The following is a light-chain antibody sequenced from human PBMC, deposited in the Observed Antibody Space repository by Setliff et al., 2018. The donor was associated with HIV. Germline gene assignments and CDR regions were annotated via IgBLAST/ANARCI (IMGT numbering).Light chain of an antibody. Sequence: QSVLTQPPSASGTPGQRVSISCSGSTSNIGTNLVNWYQHVPGSTPRLLIYSNDQRPSGVPDRFSGPKSGTSASLAISGLQSGDEADYYCSSYTSKNTYVFGTGTKVTVL. CDR3: SSYTSKNTYV. CDR2: SND. V-gene: IGLV1-44*01. CDR1: TSNIGTNL. J-gene: IGLJ1*01.